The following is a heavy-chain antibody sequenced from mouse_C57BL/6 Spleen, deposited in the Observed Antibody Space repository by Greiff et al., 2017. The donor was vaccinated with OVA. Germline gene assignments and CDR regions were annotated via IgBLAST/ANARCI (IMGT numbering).Heavy chain of an antibody. CDR2: IWSGGST. Sequence: VHLVESGPGLVQPSQSLSITCTVSGFSLTSYGVHWVRQPPGKGLEWLGVIWSGGSTDYNAAFISRLSISKDNSKSQVFFKMNSLQADDTAIYYCAKRGFTSYAMDYWGQGTSVTVSS. J-gene: IGHJ4*01. CDR1: GFSLTSYG. CDR3: AKRGFTSYAMDY. D-gene: IGHD2-12*01. V-gene: IGHV2-4*01.